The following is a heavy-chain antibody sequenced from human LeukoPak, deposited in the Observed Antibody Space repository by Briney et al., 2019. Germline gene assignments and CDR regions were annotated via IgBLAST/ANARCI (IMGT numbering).Heavy chain of an antibody. J-gene: IGHJ5*02. D-gene: IGHD4/OR15-4a*01. CDR2: IDWDDDK. CDR3: ARAPGAHGNRFDP. V-gene: IGHV2-70*01. CDR1: GFSLRASEMC. Sequence: SGPALVKPTQTLTLTCIFSGFSLRASEMCVSWIRQPPGKALEWLALIDWDDDKYYNPSLKTRLTVSKDTSKNQVVLTMTNMDPVDTATYYCARAPGAHGNRFDPWGQGTLVTVSS.